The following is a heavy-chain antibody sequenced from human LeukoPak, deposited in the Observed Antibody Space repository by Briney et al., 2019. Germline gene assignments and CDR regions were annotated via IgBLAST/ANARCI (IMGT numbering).Heavy chain of an antibody. J-gene: IGHJ4*02. V-gene: IGHV1-2*02. D-gene: IGHD3-16*02. Sequence: ASVKVSCKASGYTFTGCYMHWVRQAPGQGLEWMGWINPNSGGTNYAQKLQGRVTMTRDTSISTAYMELSRLRSDDTAVYYCASSYYDYVWGSYRPLDYWGQGTLDTVSS. CDR1: GYTFTGCY. CDR3: ASSYYDYVWGSYRPLDY. CDR2: INPNSGGT.